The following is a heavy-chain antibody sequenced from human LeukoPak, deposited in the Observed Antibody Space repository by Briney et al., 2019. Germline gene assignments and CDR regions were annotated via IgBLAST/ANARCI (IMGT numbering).Heavy chain of an antibody. CDR1: GFTFRSYG. CDR3: AKDLGYSYGSSVVGSPNYYYGMDV. V-gene: IGHV3-30*18. CDR2: ISYDGSNK. Sequence: GGSLRLSCAASGFTFRSYGMHWVRQAPGKGLEWVAVISYDGSNKYYADSVKGRFTISRDNSKNTLYLQMNSLRAEDTAVYYCAKDLGYSYGSSVVGSPNYYYGMDVWGQGTTVTVSS. D-gene: IGHD5-18*01. J-gene: IGHJ6*02.